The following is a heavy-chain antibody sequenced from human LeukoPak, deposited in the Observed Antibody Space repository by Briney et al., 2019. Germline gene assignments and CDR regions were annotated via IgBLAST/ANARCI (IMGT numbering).Heavy chain of an antibody. D-gene: IGHD3-9*01. CDR2: IYSGGST. CDR1: GFTVSSNY. CDR3: ARGSYDILTGYGSLDY. Sequence: SGGSLRLSCAASGFTVSSNYMSWVRQAPGKGLEWVSVIYSGGSTYYADSVKGRFTIFRDNSKNTLYLQMNSLRAEDTAVYYCARGSYDILTGYGSLDYWGQGTLVTVSS. V-gene: IGHV3-53*01. J-gene: IGHJ4*02.